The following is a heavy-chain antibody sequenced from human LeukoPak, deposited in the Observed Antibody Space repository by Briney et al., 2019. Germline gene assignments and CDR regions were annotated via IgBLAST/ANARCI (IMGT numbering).Heavy chain of an antibody. CDR1: GYSISSGYY. D-gene: IGHD6-19*01. V-gene: IGHV4-38-2*01. Sequence: SETLSLTCAVSGYSISSGYYWGWIRQPPGKGLEWIGSIYHSGSTYYNPSLKSRVTISVDTSKNQFSLKLSSVPAADTAVYYCARRWSGWGFPLGAYFDYWGQGTLVTVSS. CDR2: IYHSGST. J-gene: IGHJ4*02. CDR3: ARRWSGWGFPLGAYFDY.